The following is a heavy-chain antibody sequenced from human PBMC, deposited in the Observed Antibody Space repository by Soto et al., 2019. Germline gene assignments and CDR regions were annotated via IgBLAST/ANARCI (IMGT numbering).Heavy chain of an antibody. CDR1: GGSLSCYY. Sequence: PSETLSLTCAVNGGSLSCYYWSWIRQPPGKGLEWIGEIKDGGYTNYSPSLKSRATISSDTSNNQFSLRLNSVTAADTGVYYCARGQEGVVATHWDQGALVTVSS. CDR2: IKDGGYT. J-gene: IGHJ4*02. CDR3: ARGQEGVVATH. V-gene: IGHV4-34*01. D-gene: IGHD5-12*01.